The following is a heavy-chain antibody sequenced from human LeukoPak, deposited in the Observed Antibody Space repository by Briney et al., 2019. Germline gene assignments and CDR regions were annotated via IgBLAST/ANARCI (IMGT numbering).Heavy chain of an antibody. CDR3: ARHLYDSSGYGDDAFDI. J-gene: IGHJ3*02. V-gene: IGHV4-39*07. CDR2: IYYSGST. CDR1: GGSISSSSYY. Sequence: PSETLSLTCTVSGGSISSSSYYWGWIRQPPGKGLEWIGSIYYSGSTYYNPSLKSRVTISVDTPKNQFSLKLSSVTAADTAVYYCARHLYDSSGYGDDAFDIWGQGTMVTVSS. D-gene: IGHD3-22*01.